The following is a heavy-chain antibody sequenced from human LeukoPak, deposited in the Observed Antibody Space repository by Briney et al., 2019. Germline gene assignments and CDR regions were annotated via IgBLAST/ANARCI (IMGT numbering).Heavy chain of an antibody. J-gene: IGHJ4*02. CDR2: IYPGDSDT. V-gene: IGHV5-51*01. CDR1: GYSFTSYW. D-gene: IGHD3-3*01. Sequence: GESLKISCKGSGYSFTSYWIGWVRQMPGKGLEWMGIIYPGDSDTRYSPSFQGQVTIPADKSISTAYLQWSSLKASDTAMYYCARQKRPYDFWSGYYIYYFDYWGQGTLVTVSS. CDR3: ARQKRPYDFWSGYYIYYFDY.